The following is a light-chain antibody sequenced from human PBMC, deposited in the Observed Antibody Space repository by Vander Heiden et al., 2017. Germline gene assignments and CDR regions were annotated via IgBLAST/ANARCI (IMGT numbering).Light chain of an antibody. V-gene: IGKV1-27*01. CDR2: AAS. CDR3: QKYNSAF. Sequence: DIQITQSPSSLSASVGDRVTITCRASQGISNYLAWYQQKPGKVPKLLIYAASTLQSGVPSRFSGSGSGTDFTLTISSLQPEDVATYYCQKYNSAFFGGGTKVEIK. CDR1: QGISNY. J-gene: IGKJ4*01.